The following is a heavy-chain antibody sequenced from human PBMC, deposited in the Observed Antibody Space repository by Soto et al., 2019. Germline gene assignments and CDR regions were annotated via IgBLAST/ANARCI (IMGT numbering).Heavy chain of an antibody. D-gene: IGHD3-10*01. V-gene: IGHV4-38-2*01. Sequence: PSETLSLTCAVSGYSISSGYYWGWIRQPPGKGLEWIGSIYHSGSTYYNPSLKSRVTISVDTSKNQFSLELSSVTAADTAVYYCARYGSGSYIWGQGTLVTVSS. J-gene: IGHJ4*02. CDR3: ARYGSGSYI. CDR1: GYSISSGYY. CDR2: IYHSGST.